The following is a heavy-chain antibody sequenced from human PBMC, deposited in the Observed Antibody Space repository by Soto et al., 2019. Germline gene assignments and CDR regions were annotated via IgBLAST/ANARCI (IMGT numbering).Heavy chain of an antibody. CDR1: GGSFRGYY. CDR2: INHSGST. V-gene: IGHV4-34*01. D-gene: IGHD2-2*01. CDR3: ARGLGVVVPAAMINWFDP. J-gene: IGHJ5*02. Sequence: SETLSLTCAVYGGSFRGYYWSWIRQPPGKGLEWIGEINHSGSTNYNPSLKSRVTISVDTSKNQFSLKLSSVTAADTAVYYCARGLGVVVPAAMINWFDPWGQGTLVTVSS.